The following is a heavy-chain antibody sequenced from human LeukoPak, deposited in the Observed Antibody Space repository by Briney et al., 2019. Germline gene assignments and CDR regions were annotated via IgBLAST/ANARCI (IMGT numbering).Heavy chain of an antibody. Sequence: RGSLRLSCAASGFTVSSNYMSWVRQAPGKGLEWVSVIYSGGSTYYADSVKGRFTISRDNSKNTLYLQMNSLRAEDTAVYYCARGHYYYDSSGYPVAPFDYWGQGTLVTVSS. CDR2: IYSGGST. J-gene: IGHJ4*02. CDR1: GFTVSSNY. D-gene: IGHD3-22*01. CDR3: ARGHYYYDSSGYPVAPFDY. V-gene: IGHV3-53*01.